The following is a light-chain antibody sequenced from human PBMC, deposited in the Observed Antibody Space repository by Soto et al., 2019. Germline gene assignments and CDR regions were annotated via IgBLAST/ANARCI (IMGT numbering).Light chain of an antibody. CDR3: CSFAGSNPFPYV. J-gene: IGLJ1*01. V-gene: IGLV2-23*02. CDR1: ISDVGSHNL. Sequence: QSALTQPASVSGSPGQSITISCTGTISDVGSHNLVSWYQQHPDKAPKLIIYEVNERPSGVSSRFSGSKSGNTASLTVSGLQPDDEADYHCCSFAGSNPFPYVFGTGTKATVL. CDR2: EVN.